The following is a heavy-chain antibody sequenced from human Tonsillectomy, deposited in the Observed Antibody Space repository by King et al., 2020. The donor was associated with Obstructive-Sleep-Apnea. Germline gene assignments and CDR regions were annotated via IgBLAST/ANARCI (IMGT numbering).Heavy chain of an antibody. CDR3: ATALPGGPLDQ. Sequence: QLVQSGGGVVQPGTSLRLSCAASGFTFSSYGLHWVRQAPGKGLEWVAVIWYDESNKHYADSVKGRFTISRDNSKNTLYLQMNSLSAEDTAVYYCATALPGGPLDQWGQGTLVTVSS. V-gene: IGHV3-33*01. D-gene: IGHD2-15*01. CDR2: IWYDESNK. CDR1: GFTFSSYG. J-gene: IGHJ4*02.